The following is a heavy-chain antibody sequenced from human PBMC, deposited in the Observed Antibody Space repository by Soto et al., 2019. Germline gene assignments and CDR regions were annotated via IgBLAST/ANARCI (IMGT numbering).Heavy chain of an antibody. CDR2: INPSGGST. CDR3: AIIAAAGIDEFDP. CDR1: GYTFTSYY. D-gene: IGHD6-13*01. J-gene: IGHJ5*02. Sequence: EASVKVSCKASGYTFTSYYMHWVRQAPGQGLEWMGIINPSGGSTSYAQKFQGRVTMTRDTSTSTVYMELSSLRSEDTAVYYCAIIAAAGIDEFDPWGQGTLVTVSS. V-gene: IGHV1-46*03.